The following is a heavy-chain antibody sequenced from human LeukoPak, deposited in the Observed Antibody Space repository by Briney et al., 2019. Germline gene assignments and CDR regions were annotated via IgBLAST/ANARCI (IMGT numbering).Heavy chain of an antibody. Sequence: SETLSLTCTVSGGSFSSYYWTWTRQSPGKGLEWIGYVYYSGTTKYNPSLKSRVTISVDTSKNHFSLKLNSVTAADTAVYYCARGGWYYDCWGQGTLVTVSS. J-gene: IGHJ4*02. CDR1: GGSFSSYY. CDR3: ARGGWYYDC. D-gene: IGHD6-19*01. V-gene: IGHV4-59*01. CDR2: VYYSGTT.